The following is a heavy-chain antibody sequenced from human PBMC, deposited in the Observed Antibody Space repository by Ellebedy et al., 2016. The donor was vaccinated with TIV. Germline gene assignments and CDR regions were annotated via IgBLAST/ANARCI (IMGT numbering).Heavy chain of an antibody. D-gene: IGHD5-18*01. CDR3: ARHFRYTYGHLID. CDR1: GASINSY. CDR2: VYYSGKT. V-gene: IGHV4-59*01. J-gene: IGHJ4*02. Sequence: MPSETLSLTCTVSGASINSYWNWIRQPPGRGLEYIGYVYYSGKTNYSPSLKDRVTISLDTSKSQFSLNLNSVTAADTAVYYCARHFRYTYGHLIDWGPGILVTVAS.